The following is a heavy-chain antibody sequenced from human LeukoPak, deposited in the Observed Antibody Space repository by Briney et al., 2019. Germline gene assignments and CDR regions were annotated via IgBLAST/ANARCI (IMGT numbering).Heavy chain of an antibody. D-gene: IGHD1-1*01. Sequence: GGSLRLSCAASGFTFDDFGMTWVRHPPGKGLEWVYGINWKGGSTDYADSVKGRFTISRDNAKKSLYLQMNSLRAEDTALYYCVRGNGNYYFDYWGQGTLVTVSS. J-gene: IGHJ4*02. CDR3: VRGNGNYYFDY. CDR1: GFTFDDFG. CDR2: INWKGGST. V-gene: IGHV3-20*04.